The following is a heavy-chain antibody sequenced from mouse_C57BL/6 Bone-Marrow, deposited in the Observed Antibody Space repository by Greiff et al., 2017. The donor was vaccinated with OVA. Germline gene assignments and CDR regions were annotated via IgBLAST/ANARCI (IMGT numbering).Heavy chain of an antibody. J-gene: IGHJ2*01. CDR3: ARAMGDY. CDR2: ISDGGSYT. D-gene: IGHD1-1*02. CDR1: GFTFSSYA. Sequence: EVQLQESGGGLVKPGGSLKLSCAASGFTFSSYAMSWVRQTPEKRLEWVATISDGGSYTYYPDNVKGRFTISRDNAKNNLYLQMSHLKSEDTARYYCARAMGDYWGQGTTLTVSS. V-gene: IGHV5-4*01.